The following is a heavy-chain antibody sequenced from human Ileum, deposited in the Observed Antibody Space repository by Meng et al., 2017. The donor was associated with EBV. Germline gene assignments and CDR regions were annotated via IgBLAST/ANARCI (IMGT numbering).Heavy chain of an antibody. Sequence: QGQRGESGAGVRKLGSSLKVSCKASGGTFSRLALSWVRQAPGQGLDWMGWISAYNGNTNYAQTLQGRVTMTTDTSTSTAYMELGSLRSDDTAVYYCARVEVGITSGDYWGQGTLVTVSS. CDR3: ARVEVGITSGDY. V-gene: IGHV1-18*01. D-gene: IGHD1-26*01. CDR2: ISAYNGNT. CDR1: GGTFSRLA. J-gene: IGHJ4*02.